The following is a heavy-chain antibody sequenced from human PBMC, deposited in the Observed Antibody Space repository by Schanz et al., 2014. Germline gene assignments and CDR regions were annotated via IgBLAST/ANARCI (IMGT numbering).Heavy chain of an antibody. CDR2: ISAYNGNT. CDR1: GYTFTSYG. J-gene: IGHJ4*02. CDR3: ASSGAGYSSSWDFDY. D-gene: IGHD6-13*01. Sequence: QVQLVQSWAEVKGPGASVKVSCKASGYTFTSYGINWVRQAPGQGLEWMGWISAYNGNTNYAQKFQGRVTITADKSTFTAYMDVSSLRSEDTAVYYCASSGAGYSSSWDFDYWGQGTLXTVSS. V-gene: IGHV1-18*01.